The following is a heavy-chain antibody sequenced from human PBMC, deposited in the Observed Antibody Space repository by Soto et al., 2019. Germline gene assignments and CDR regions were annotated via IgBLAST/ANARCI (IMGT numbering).Heavy chain of an antibody. CDR2: IYYIGTT. CDR3: AREEKQLSRYGGDFDY. J-gene: IGHJ4*02. V-gene: IGHV4-61*01. CDR1: DGSVNSGNYY. D-gene: IGHD3-16*01. Sequence: SETLSLTCSVSDGSVNSGNYYWSWIRQPPGKGLEWIGHIYYIGTTDYNPSLKSRVTISVDTSKNQFSPKVTSVTAADTAVYFCAREEKQLSRYGGDFDYWGQGILVTVS.